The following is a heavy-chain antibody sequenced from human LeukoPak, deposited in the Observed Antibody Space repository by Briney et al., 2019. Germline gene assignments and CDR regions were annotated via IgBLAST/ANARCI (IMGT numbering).Heavy chain of an antibody. J-gene: IGHJ4*02. V-gene: IGHV1-69*04. CDR1: GGTFNNYA. CDR3: ATEPSRSYSFDHLDF. Sequence: SVKVSCKTSGGTFNNYAISWVRQAPGQGLEWMGRVVPMFGIRNYPQTFRGRVNITADKATNTVYMELRSLRAEDTAIYYCATEPSRSYSFDHLDFWGLGTPVSVSS. D-gene: IGHD5-12*01. CDR2: VVPMFGIR.